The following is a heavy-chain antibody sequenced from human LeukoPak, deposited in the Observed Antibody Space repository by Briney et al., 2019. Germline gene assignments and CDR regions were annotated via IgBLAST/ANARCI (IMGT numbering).Heavy chain of an antibody. CDR2: ISYDGSNK. CDR3: ARDRDYGAFDY. J-gene: IGHJ4*02. CDR1: GFTFSSYA. V-gene: IGHV3-30-3*01. D-gene: IGHD4-17*01. Sequence: GGSLRLSCAASGFTFSSYAMHWVRQAPGKGLEWVAVISYDGSNKYYADSVKGRFTISRDNSKNTLYLQMNSLRAEDTAVYYCARDRDYGAFDYWGQGTLVTVSS.